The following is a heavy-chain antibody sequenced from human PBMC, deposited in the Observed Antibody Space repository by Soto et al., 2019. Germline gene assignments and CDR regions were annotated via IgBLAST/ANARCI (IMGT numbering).Heavy chain of an antibody. CDR1: GFILSKAW. Sequence: QLVESGGGLVEPGGSLRLSCAASGFILSKAWMAWVRQAPGKGPEWVGRIKNKDSGGTTEYSSSVIGRFSISRDDSTNTLYLQMNSLKTEDTAVYYCATEGGYRGSHFFGAYWGQGTLVTVSS. CDR2: IKNKDSGGTT. J-gene: IGHJ4*02. V-gene: IGHV3-15*05. CDR3: ATEGGYRGSHFFGAY. D-gene: IGHD1-26*01.